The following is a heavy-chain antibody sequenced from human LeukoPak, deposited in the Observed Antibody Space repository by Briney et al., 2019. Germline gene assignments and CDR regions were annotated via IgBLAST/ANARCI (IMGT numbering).Heavy chain of an antibody. Sequence: SETLSLTCGVSGGSLSFYYWSWIRQSPGKGLEWIAEISQNGDSNYNMSLKSRVTISLDKSKNQVSLKLNSVTAADTAVYYCARHPAPWELLRAFDIWGQGAMVTVSS. CDR1: GGSLSFYY. V-gene: IGHV4-34*01. D-gene: IGHD1-26*01. CDR3: ARHPAPWELLRAFDI. J-gene: IGHJ3*02. CDR2: ISQNGDS.